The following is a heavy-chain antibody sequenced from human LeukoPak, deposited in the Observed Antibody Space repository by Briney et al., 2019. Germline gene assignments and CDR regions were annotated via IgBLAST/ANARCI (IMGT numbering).Heavy chain of an antibody. CDR1: GFTFSSYG. J-gene: IGHJ4*02. CDR3: AKVGYCSGGSCYNFDY. CDR2: ISYDGSNK. D-gene: IGHD2-15*01. V-gene: IGHV3-30*18. Sequence: QPGRSLRLSCAASGFTFSSYGMHWVRQAPGKGLEWVAVISYDGSNKYYADSVKGRFTISRDNSKNTLYLQMNSLRAEDTAVYYCAKVGYCSGGSCYNFDYWGQGTLVTVSS.